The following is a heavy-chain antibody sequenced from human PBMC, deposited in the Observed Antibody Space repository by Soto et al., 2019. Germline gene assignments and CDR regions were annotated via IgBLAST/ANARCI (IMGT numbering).Heavy chain of an antibody. CDR1: GGSFSGYF. V-gene: IGHV4-34*01. CDR3: ASGSGGPRLEY. J-gene: IGHJ4*02. Sequence: QVQLQQWGAGLLKPSETLSLTCAVYGGSFSGYFWTWIRQPPGKRLEWIGEINHIGGISYNPSLQSRVTISVDTSKNQFSLEMNSVTDADTALYYCASGSGGPRLEYWGQGSLVTVSS. D-gene: IGHD5-12*01. CDR2: INHIGGI.